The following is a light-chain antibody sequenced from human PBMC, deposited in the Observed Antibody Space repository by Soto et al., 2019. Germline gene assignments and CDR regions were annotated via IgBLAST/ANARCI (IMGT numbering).Light chain of an antibody. J-gene: IGKJ4*01. Sequence: EIVLTQSPATLSLSPGERATLSCRASQSVSSYLAWYQQKPGQAPRLLIYDASTRATGIPARFSGSGSGTDFTLTISSLEPEDFAGYYCQQRYTSLTFGGGTKVEIK. CDR3: QQRYTSLT. V-gene: IGKV3-11*01. CDR2: DAS. CDR1: QSVSSY.